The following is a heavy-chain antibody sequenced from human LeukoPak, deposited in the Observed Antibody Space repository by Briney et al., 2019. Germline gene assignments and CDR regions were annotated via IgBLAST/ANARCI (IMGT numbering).Heavy chain of an antibody. D-gene: IGHD3-3*02. CDR2: ISSSGGST. J-gene: IGHJ4*02. V-gene: IGHV3-23*01. CDR3: AKVGILARYYFDY. Sequence: GESLRLSCAASGFTFSSYAMSWVRQAPGKGLEWVSAISSSGGSTYYADSVKGRFTISRDNSKNTLYLQMNSLRAEDTAVYYCAKVGILARYYFDYWGQGTLVTVSS. CDR1: GFTFSSYA.